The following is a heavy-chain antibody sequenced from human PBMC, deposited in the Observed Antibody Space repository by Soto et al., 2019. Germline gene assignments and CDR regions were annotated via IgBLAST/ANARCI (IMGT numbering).Heavy chain of an antibody. CDR3: ARGAVYYYDSSGYSGFDY. J-gene: IGHJ4*02. V-gene: IGHV1-2*04. CDR1: GYTFTGYY. CDR2: INPNSGGT. D-gene: IGHD3-22*01. Sequence: ASVKVSCKASGYTFTGYYMHWVRQAPGQGLEWMGWINPNSGGTNYAQKFQGWVTMTRDTSISTAYMELSRLRSDDTAVYYCARGAVYYYDSSGYSGFDYWGQGTLVTVSS.